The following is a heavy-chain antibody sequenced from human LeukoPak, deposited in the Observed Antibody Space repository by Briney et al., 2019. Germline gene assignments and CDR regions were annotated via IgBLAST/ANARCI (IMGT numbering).Heavy chain of an antibody. CDR2: INTDGNST. J-gene: IGHJ6*03. CDR3: VRSPKRRGLVIWSPQRGNTFFMHV. CDR1: GFTFSTYR. Sequence: GGSLRLSCAASGFTFSTYRMHWVRHVRGKGLVWVSRINTDGNSTTYADSVKGRFTVSRDNAKNTLYLQMNTLRDEDTAVYYCVRSPKRRGLVIWSPQRGNTFFMHVWGKGTTVIVSS. V-gene: IGHV3-74*01. D-gene: IGHD3-3*01.